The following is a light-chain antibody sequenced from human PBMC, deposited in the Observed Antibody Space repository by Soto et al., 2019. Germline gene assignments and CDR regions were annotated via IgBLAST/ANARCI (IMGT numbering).Light chain of an antibody. Sequence: YELTQTPSVSVSPGQTARITCSGDELSKQYVYWYQQKPGQAPVLVIYKDTERASGIPERFSASSSGTTVTLTISGVRAEDEADYYCQSSDDTGNYYLFGTGTKSPS. J-gene: IGLJ1*01. V-gene: IGLV3-25*02. CDR2: KDT. CDR1: ELSKQY. CDR3: QSSDDTGNYYL.